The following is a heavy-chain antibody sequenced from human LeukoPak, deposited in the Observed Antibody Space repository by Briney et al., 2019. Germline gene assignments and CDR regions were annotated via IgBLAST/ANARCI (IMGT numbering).Heavy chain of an antibody. Sequence: SETLSLTCTVSGGSISSSSYYWGWIRQPPGKGLEWIRSIYYSGSTYYNPSLKSRVTISVDTSKNQFSLKLSSVTAADTAVYYCARRRAFDIWGQGTMVTVSS. CDR3: ARRRAFDI. CDR1: GGSISSSSYY. J-gene: IGHJ3*02. CDR2: IYYSGST. V-gene: IGHV4-39*01.